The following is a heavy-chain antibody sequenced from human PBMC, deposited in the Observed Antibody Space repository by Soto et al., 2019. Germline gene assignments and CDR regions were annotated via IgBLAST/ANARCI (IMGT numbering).Heavy chain of an antibody. CDR2: ISAYNGNT. V-gene: IGHV1-18*01. Sequence: ASVKVSCKASGYTFTSYGIIWVRQAPGQGLKRMGWISAYNGNTNYAQKLQGRVTMTTDTSTSTAYMELRSLRSDDTAVYYCAREIYGDYGIDYWGQGTLVTVSS. CDR1: GYTFTSYG. CDR3: AREIYGDYGIDY. D-gene: IGHD4-17*01. J-gene: IGHJ4*02.